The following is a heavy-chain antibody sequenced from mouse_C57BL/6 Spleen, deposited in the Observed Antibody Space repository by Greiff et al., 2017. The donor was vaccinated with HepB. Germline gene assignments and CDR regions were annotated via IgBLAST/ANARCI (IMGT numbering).Heavy chain of an antibody. CDR2: IRLKSDNYAT. Sequence: EVQLVESGGGLVQPGGSMKLSCVASGFTFSNYWMNWVRQSPEKGLEWVAQIRLKSDNYATHYAESVKGRFTISRDDSKSSVYLQMNNLRAEDTGIYYCSRITTVVGGYFDYWGQGTTLTVSS. CDR1: GFTFSNYW. CDR3: SRITTVVGGYFDY. J-gene: IGHJ2*01. D-gene: IGHD1-1*01. V-gene: IGHV6-3*01.